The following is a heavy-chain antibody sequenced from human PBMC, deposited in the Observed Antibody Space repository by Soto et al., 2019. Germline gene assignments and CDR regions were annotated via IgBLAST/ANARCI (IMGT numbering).Heavy chain of an antibody. CDR3: TRGVSYGFDL. V-gene: IGHV3-48*01. Sequence: GGSLRLSCVASEFQFNIYSMNWVRQAPGKGLEWVSYMTSDSKTIHYADSVKGRFTIYRENAKNSFYLQMNGLRLDYSGVYYCTRGVSYGFDLWGQGTMVTVS. J-gene: IGHJ3*01. D-gene: IGHD3-16*01. CDR2: MTSDSKTI. CDR1: EFQFNIYS.